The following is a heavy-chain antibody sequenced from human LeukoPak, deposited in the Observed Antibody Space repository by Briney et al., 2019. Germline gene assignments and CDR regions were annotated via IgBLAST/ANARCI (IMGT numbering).Heavy chain of an antibody. Sequence: GGSLRLSCAASGFTFRTSGMNWVRQAPGKGLEWVSYISSSGTTISYAQSVKGRFTITRDISKNTLYLQMNSLRAEDTAVYYCAKDRGIAVAFRGFDYWGQGTLVTVSS. CDR3: AKDRGIAVAFRGFDY. CDR2: ISSSGTTI. D-gene: IGHD6-19*01. J-gene: IGHJ4*02. V-gene: IGHV3-48*01. CDR1: GFTFRTSG.